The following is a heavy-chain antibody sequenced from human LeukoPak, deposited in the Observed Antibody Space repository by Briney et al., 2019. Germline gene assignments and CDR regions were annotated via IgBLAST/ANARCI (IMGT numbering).Heavy chain of an antibody. V-gene: IGHV3-11*06. J-gene: IGHJ4*02. CDR1: GFTFSDYY. CDR3: ARDRLGIAVAGTLFDY. CDR2: ISSSSSYI. Sequence: GGSLRLSCAASGFTFSDYYMSWIRQAPGKGLEWVSSISSSSSYIYYADSVKGRFTISRDNAKNSLYLQMNSLRAEDTAVYYCARDRLGIAVAGTLFDYWGQGTLVTVSS. D-gene: IGHD6-19*01.